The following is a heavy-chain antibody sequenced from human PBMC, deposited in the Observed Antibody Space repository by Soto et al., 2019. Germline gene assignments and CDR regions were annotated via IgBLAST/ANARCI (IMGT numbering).Heavy chain of an antibody. CDR1: VGSFSGYY. CDR2: INHTGST. V-gene: IGHV4-34*01. J-gene: IGHJ4*02. D-gene: IGHD2-21*01. CDR3: ATGGLWWDY. Sequence: SETLSLTCALYVGSFSGYYWGWIRQPPGKGLEWIGKINHTGSTNYNRSLKSRVTISVDTSKNQFSLKLSSVTAADTAVYYCATGGLWWDYWGQGTLVTVSS.